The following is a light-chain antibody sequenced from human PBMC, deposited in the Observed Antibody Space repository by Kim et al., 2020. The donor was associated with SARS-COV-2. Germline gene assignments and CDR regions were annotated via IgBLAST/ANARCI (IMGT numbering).Light chain of an antibody. CDR3: QQYGSSPLT. J-gene: IGKJ4*01. CDR2: GA. Sequence: EIVLTQSPGTLSLSPGERATLSCRASQSVSSSYLAWYQQKPGQAPRLLIYGAGIPDRFSGSGSGTDFTLTISRLEPEDFAVYYCQQYGSSPLTFGGGTKVDIK. V-gene: IGKV3-20*01. CDR1: QSVSSSY.